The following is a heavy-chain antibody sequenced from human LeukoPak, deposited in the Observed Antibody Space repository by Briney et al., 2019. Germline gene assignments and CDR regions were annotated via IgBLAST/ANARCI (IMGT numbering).Heavy chain of an antibody. V-gene: IGHV3-53*01. CDR1: GFTVSSNY. CDR3: ARSVDIVATCTDY. D-gene: IGHD5-12*01. CDR2: IYSGGST. J-gene: IGHJ4*02. Sequence: PGGSLRLSCAASGFTVSSNYMSWVRQAPGKGMEWVSVIYSGGSTYYADSVKGRFTISRDNSKNTLYLQMSSLRAEDTAVYYCARSVDIVATCTDYWGQGTLVTVSS.